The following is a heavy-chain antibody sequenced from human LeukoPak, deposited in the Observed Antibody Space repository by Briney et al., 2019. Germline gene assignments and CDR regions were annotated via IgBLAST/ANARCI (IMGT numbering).Heavy chain of an antibody. J-gene: IGHJ3*02. CDR1: GGTFSSYA. Sequence: GASVKVSCKASGGTFSSYAISWVRQAPGEGLEWMGRIIPILGIANYAQKFQGRVTITTDESTSTAYMELSSLRSEDTAVYYCARDLRAFDIWGQGTMVTVSS. CDR3: ARDLRAFDI. V-gene: IGHV1-69*04. CDR2: IIPILGIA.